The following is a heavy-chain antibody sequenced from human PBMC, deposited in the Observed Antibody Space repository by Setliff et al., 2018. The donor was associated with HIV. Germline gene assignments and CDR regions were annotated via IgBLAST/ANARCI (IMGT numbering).Heavy chain of an antibody. D-gene: IGHD3-22*01. J-gene: IGHJ3*02. Sequence: PSETLSLTCTVSGGSISSSSYYWGWIRQPPGKGLEWIGSIYYSGSTYANPSLKSRVTISVDTSKNHFSLKLRSVTAADTAVYYCARHGHFYDSSSSDAFDIWGHGTVVTVSS. CDR3: ARHGHFYDSSSSDAFDI. V-gene: IGHV4-39*01. CDR1: GGSISSSSYY. CDR2: IYYSGST.